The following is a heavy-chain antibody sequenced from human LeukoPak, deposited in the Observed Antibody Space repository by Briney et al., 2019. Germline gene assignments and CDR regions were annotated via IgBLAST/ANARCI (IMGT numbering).Heavy chain of an antibody. D-gene: IGHD1-26*01. CDR3: ARDEGGDYYYYMDV. J-gene: IGHJ6*03. V-gene: IGHV3-74*01. CDR1: GFTFSSYW. Sequence: GGSLRLSCAASGFTFSSYWMHWVRQAPGKGLVWVSRINSDGSSTSYADSVKGRFTISRDNAKNTLYLQMNSLRAEDTAVYYCARDEGGDYYYYMDVWGKGTTVTISS. CDR2: INSDGSST.